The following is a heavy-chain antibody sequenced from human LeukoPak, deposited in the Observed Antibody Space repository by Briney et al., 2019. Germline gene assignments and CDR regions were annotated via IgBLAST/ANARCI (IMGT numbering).Heavy chain of an antibody. V-gene: IGHV5-51*01. CDR1: GYSFTSYW. CDR3: ARQPIDYGPDY. CDR2: IYPDDSET. Sequence: GDSLKISCQSSGYSFTSYWIDWVRQMPGKGLEWMGIIYPDDSETRYNPSFQGQVTMSADKSISTAYLQWSALESSDTAIYYCARQPIDYGPDYWGLGTRVTVSS. D-gene: IGHD4/OR15-4a*01. J-gene: IGHJ4*02.